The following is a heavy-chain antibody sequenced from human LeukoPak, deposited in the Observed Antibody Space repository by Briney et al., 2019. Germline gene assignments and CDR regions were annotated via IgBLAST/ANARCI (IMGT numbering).Heavy chain of an antibody. D-gene: IGHD5-12*01. Sequence: SETLSLTCTVSGGSISSSSYYWGWIRRPPGKGLEWIGSIYYSGSTYYNPSLKSRVTISVDTSKNQFSLKLSSVTAADTAVYYCAILGGYDYWGQGTLVTVSS. CDR3: AILGGYDY. V-gene: IGHV4-39*01. CDR1: GGSISSSSYY. J-gene: IGHJ4*02. CDR2: IYYSGST.